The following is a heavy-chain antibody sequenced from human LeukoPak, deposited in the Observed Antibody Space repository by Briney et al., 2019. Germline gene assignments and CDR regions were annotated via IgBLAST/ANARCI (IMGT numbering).Heavy chain of an antibody. CDR2: ILPILDIA. CDR1: GGTFNNFA. V-gene: IGHV1-69*04. D-gene: IGHD5-12*01. J-gene: IGHJ6*02. CDR3: ASAHTATDGMDV. Sequence: ASVKVSCKASGGTFNNFAINWVRQAPGQGLEWMGRILPILDIASYAQNFQGRVTISADRSTSTAYVEVSSLRSEDTAFYYCASAHTATDGMDVWGQGTTVTVSS.